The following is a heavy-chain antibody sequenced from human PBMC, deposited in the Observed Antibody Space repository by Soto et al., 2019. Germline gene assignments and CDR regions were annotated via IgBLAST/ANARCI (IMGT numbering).Heavy chain of an antibody. J-gene: IGHJ4*02. D-gene: IGHD3-10*01. CDR2: VGVSGATT. V-gene: IGHV3-23*01. CDR1: GFTFSSYA. Sequence: ASGGNLVQPGGSLRLSCAASGFTFSSYAMSWVRQAPGKGLEWVSTVGVSGATTYYTDSVKGRFTISRDNSNNTLFLQMHSLRAEDTAIYYCAKFRAGLGSQTDSWGQGTLVTVSS. CDR3: AKFRAGLGSQTDS.